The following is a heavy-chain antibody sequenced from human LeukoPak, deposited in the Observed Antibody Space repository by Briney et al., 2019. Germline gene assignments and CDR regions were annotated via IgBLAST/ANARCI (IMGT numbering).Heavy chain of an antibody. J-gene: IGHJ3*02. V-gene: IGHV3-33*08. CDR1: GLAVSSNF. Sequence: PGGSLRLSCAASGLAVSSNFMSWVRQAPGKGLEWVAVIWYDGSNKYYADSVKGRFTISRDNSKNTLYLQMNSLRAEDTAVYYCARDPCGGDCYAFDIWGQGTMVTVSS. D-gene: IGHD2-21*02. CDR3: ARDPCGGDCYAFDI. CDR2: IWYDGSNK.